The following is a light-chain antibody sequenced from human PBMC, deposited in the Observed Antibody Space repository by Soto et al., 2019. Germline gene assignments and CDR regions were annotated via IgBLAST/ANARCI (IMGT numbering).Light chain of an antibody. Sequence: DIQMTQSPSSLSASVGDRLTITCRASQSIDSYLNWYQQKPGKAPKLLIYAASNLQSGVPSRFSGSGSGTDFTVTISSLQPEYFATYYCQQTYSVPGTFXGGTKVDIK. CDR3: QQTYSVPGT. CDR2: AAS. V-gene: IGKV1-39*01. J-gene: IGKJ4*01. CDR1: QSIDSY.